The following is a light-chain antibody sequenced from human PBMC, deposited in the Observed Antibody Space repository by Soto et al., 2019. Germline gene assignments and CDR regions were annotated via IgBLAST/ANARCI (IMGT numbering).Light chain of an antibody. Sequence: EIVLTQSPGTLSLSPGERATLSCRASQSVSASFLARYQQKPGQAPRLLIYGASSRATGIPDRFSGSGSGTDFTLTISRLEPDDFAVYYCQQYGSSPPEYTFGQGTKLEIK. V-gene: IGKV3-20*01. CDR2: GAS. J-gene: IGKJ2*01. CDR3: QQYGSSPPEYT. CDR1: QSVSASF.